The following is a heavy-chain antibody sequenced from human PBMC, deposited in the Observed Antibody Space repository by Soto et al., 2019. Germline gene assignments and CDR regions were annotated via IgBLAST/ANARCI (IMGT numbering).Heavy chain of an antibody. CDR3: ARGGGEDIVVVPAAIYDYYYGMDV. Sequence: QVQLVQSGAEVKKPGSSVKVSCKASGGTFSSYAISWVRQAPGQGLEWMGGIIPIFGTANYAQKFQGRVTITADESTSTAYMELSRLRSEDTAVYYCARGGGEDIVVVPAAIYDYYYGMDVWGQGTTVTVSS. CDR2: IIPIFGTA. CDR1: GGTFSSYA. D-gene: IGHD2-2*02. J-gene: IGHJ6*02. V-gene: IGHV1-69*01.